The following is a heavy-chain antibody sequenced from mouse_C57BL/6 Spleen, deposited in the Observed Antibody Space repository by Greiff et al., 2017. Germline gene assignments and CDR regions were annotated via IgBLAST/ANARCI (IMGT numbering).Heavy chain of an antibody. V-gene: IGHV1-82*01. CDR2: FYPGDGDT. Sequence: VQLQESGPELVKPGASVKISCKASGYAFSSSWMNWVKQRPGKGLEWIGRFYPGDGDTNYNGKFKGKATLTADKSSSTAYMQLGGLASGDSAVYLSAKGGDAMDYWGQGTSVTVSS. CDR1: GYAFSSSW. J-gene: IGHJ4*01. CDR3: AKGGDAMDY.